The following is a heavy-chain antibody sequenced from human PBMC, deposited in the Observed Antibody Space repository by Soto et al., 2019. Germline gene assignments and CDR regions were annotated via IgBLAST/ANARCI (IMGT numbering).Heavy chain of an antibody. Sequence: GGSLRLSCAVSGLTLSSYWMSWVRQSPGKGLEWVANINPDGSERNSVDSVKGRFTISRDNAKNSLYLQMNSLRVEDTAVYYCARQRSSPDYLGQGALVTVSS. CDR3: ARQRSSPDY. J-gene: IGHJ4*02. D-gene: IGHD2-2*01. V-gene: IGHV3-7*03. CDR2: INPDGSER. CDR1: GLTLSSYW.